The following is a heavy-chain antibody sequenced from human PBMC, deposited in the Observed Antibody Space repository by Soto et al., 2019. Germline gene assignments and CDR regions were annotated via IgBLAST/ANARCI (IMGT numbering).Heavy chain of an antibody. V-gene: IGHV1-2*02. CDR2: INPNSGGA. D-gene: IGHD1-1*01. CDR3: VRDETTDAFDV. CDR1: GYTFTDYY. J-gene: IGHJ3*01. Sequence: QVQLVQSGAEVKKPGASVKVSCKASGYTFTDYYIHWVRQAPGQGLEWMGWINPNSGGANYAQHFQGRVTMTRDTSISTAYMKFSRLRSDDTAVYFCVRDETTDAFDVWGQGTMVIVSS.